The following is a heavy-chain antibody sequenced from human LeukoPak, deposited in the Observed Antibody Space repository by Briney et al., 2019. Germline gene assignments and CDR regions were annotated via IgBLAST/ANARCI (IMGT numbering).Heavy chain of an antibody. Sequence: LSLTCTVSGGSISSYYWSWIRQAPGKGLEWVSYITRSGPTIYYADSVKGRFTISRDNAKNSLFLQMNSLRAEDTAVYYFARDRGGGEWLPLSYWGQGTLVTVSS. J-gene: IGHJ4*02. D-gene: IGHD3-3*01. V-gene: IGHV3-11*04. CDR1: GGSISSYY. CDR2: ITRSGPTI. CDR3: ARDRGGGEWLPLSY.